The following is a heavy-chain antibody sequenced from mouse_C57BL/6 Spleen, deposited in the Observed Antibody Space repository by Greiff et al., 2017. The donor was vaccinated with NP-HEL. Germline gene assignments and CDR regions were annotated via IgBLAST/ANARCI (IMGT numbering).Heavy chain of an antibody. Sequence: EVMLVESGGGLVQPGGSLKLSCAASGFTFSDYYMYWVRQTPEKRLEWVAYISNGGGSTYYPDTVKGRFTISRDNAKNTLYLQMSRLKSEDTAMYYCARRGGGAYWGQGTLVTVSA. V-gene: IGHV5-12*01. CDR3: ARRGGGAY. J-gene: IGHJ3*01. CDR2: ISNGGGST. CDR1: GFTFSDYY.